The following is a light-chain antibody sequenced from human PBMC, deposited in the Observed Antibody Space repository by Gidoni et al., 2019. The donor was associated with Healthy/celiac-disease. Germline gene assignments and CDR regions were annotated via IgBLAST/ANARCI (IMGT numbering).Light chain of an antibody. V-gene: IGKV1-33*01. CDR1: QDISNY. J-gene: IGKJ5*01. CDR3: QQYDNLPPSIT. Sequence: DIQMTQSPSPLSASVGDRVTITCQASQDISNYLYWYQQKPGKAPKPLIYDASNLETGVPSRFSGSGAGTDFTFTNSSLQPEDIATYYCQQYDNLPPSITFGQXTRLEIK. CDR2: DAS.